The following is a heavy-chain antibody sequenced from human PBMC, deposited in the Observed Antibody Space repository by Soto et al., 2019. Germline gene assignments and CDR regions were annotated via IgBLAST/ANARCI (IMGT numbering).Heavy chain of an antibody. J-gene: IGHJ4*02. CDR2: ISGSGGST. Sequence: PVGSLRLSCAASGFTFSSYAMSWVRQAPGKGLEWVSAISGSGGSTYYADSVKGRFTISRDNSKNTLYLQMNSLRAEDTAVYYCAKDLGGSGYHDYWGQGTLVTVSS. CDR3: AKDLGGSGYHDY. D-gene: IGHD3-22*01. CDR1: GFTFSSYA. V-gene: IGHV3-23*01.